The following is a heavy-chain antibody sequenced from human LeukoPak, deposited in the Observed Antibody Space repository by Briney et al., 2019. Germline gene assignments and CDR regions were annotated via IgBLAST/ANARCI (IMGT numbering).Heavy chain of an antibody. Sequence: KTSETLSLTCTVSGVSISSYYWSWIRQPPGKGLEWIGYIYYSGSTNYNPSLKSRVTISVDTSKNQFSLKLSSVTAADTAVYYCARAAVVVTAIAFDYWGQGTLVTVSS. V-gene: IGHV4-59*01. CDR2: IYYSGST. J-gene: IGHJ4*02. D-gene: IGHD2-21*02. CDR1: GVSISSYY. CDR3: ARAAVVVTAIAFDY.